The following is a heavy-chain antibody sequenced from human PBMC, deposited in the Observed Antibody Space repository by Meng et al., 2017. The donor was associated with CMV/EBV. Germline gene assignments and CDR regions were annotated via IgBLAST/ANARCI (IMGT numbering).Heavy chain of an antibody. J-gene: IGHJ3*02. CDR2: IIPIFGTA. V-gene: IGHV1-69*05. Sequence: SVKVSCKASGGTFSSYAISWVRQAPGQGLEWMGGIIPIFGTANYAQKFQGRVTITTDESTSTAYMELSSLRSEDTAVYYCAREDYYGSGDDAFDIWGQGTMVTVSS. D-gene: IGHD3-10*01. CDR3: AREDYYGSGDDAFDI. CDR1: GGTFSSYA.